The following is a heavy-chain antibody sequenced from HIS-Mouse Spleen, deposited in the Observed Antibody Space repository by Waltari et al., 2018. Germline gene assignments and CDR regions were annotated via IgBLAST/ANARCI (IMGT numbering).Heavy chain of an antibody. Sequence: QVQLVESGGGVVQPGRSLRLSCAASGFTFSSYGMHWVRQAPGKGLEWVAVIWYDGSNKYYADSVKGRFTISRDNSKNTLYLQMNSLRAEDTAVYYCAKASGPNAFDIWGQGTMVTVSS. CDR3: AKASGPNAFDI. V-gene: IGHV3-33*06. CDR1: GFTFSSYG. CDR2: IWYDGSNK. J-gene: IGHJ3*02.